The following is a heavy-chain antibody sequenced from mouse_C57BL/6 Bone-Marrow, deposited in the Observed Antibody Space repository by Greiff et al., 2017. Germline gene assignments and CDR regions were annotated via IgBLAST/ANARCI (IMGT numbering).Heavy chain of an antibody. V-gene: IGHV5-6*02. J-gene: IGHJ3*01. D-gene: IGHD1-1*01. CDR1: GFTFSSYG. Sequence: DVMLVESGGDLVKPGGSLKLSCAASGFTFSSYGMSWVRQTPDKRLEWVATISSGGSYTYYPDSVKGRFTISRDNAKNTLYLQMSSLKSEDTAMYYCARHYYGSSPDWFAYWGQGTLVTVSA. CDR3: ARHYYGSSPDWFAY. CDR2: ISSGGSYT.